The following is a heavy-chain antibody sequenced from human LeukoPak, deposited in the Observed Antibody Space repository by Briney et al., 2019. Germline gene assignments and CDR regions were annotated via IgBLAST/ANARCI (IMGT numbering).Heavy chain of an antibody. Sequence: GASVKVSCKASGYTFTSYGISWVRQAPGKGLEWMGGFDPEDGETIYAQKFQGRVTMTEDTSTDTAYMELSSLRSEDTAVYYCATDSKWELRGAPNYWGQGTLVTVSS. D-gene: IGHD1-26*01. V-gene: IGHV1-24*01. J-gene: IGHJ4*02. CDR2: FDPEDGET. CDR1: GYTFTSYG. CDR3: ATDSKWELRGAPNY.